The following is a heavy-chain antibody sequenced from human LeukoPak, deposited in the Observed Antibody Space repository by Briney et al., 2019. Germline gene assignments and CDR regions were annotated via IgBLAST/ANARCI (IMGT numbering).Heavy chain of an antibody. CDR1: GFTFSRYS. D-gene: IGHD2-15*01. V-gene: IGHV3-48*04. Sequence: GGSLRLSFAASGFTFSRYSMNWVRQAPGKGLEWVSYISSSSSTIYYADSVKGRFTMSRDNAKNSVYLQMNSLRAEDTAVYYCARAGYCSGDSCYNWGQGTLVTVSS. CDR2: ISSSSSTI. J-gene: IGHJ4*02. CDR3: ARAGYCSGDSCYN.